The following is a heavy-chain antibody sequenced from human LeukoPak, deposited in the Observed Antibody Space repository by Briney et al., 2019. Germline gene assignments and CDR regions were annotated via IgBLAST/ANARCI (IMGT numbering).Heavy chain of an antibody. CDR2: IYYSGGI. D-gene: IGHD4-17*01. CDR1: GYSISSSNH. Sequence: SDTLSLTCAVSGYSISSSNHWVWIRQPPGKGLEWIGHIYYSGGIYYNPSLKSRVTMSVDTSKNQFSLKLSSVTAVDTAVYYCARKATTGPTKAAFDIWGQGTMVTVSS. J-gene: IGHJ3*02. V-gene: IGHV4-28*05. CDR3: ARKATTGPTKAAFDI.